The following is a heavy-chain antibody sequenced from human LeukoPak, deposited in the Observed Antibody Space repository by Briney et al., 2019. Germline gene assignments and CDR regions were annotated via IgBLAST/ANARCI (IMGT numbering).Heavy chain of an antibody. CDR3: ARNVDTAMVLGFDY. CDR2: IYTSGST. Sequence: PSETLSLTCTVSGGSISSGSYYWSWIRQPAGKGLEWIGRIYTSGSTNYNPSLKSRVTISVDTSKNQFSLKLSSVTAADTAVYYCARNVDTAMVLGFDYWGQGTLVTVSS. J-gene: IGHJ4*02. D-gene: IGHD5-18*01. CDR1: GGSISSGSYY. V-gene: IGHV4-61*02.